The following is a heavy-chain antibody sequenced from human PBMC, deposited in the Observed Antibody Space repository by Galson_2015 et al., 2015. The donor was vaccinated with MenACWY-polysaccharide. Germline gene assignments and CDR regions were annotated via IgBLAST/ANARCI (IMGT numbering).Heavy chain of an antibody. J-gene: IGHJ4*02. Sequence: SLRLSCAASGFTFSSYAMSWVRQAPGKGLEWISTSTRGSGVTTYYADSVKGRFTISRDNSKNTLYLQMSSLRAEDTAVYHCAKDKGYTFGYEGYLDCWGQGTLVTFSS. CDR1: GFTFSSYA. D-gene: IGHD5-18*01. V-gene: IGHV3-23*01. CDR2: STRGSGVTT. CDR3: AKDKGYTFGYEGYLDC.